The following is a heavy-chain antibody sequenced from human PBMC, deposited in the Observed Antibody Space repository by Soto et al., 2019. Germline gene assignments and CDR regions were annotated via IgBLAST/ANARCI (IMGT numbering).Heavy chain of an antibody. Sequence: SETLSLTCAVYGGSFSGYYWSWIRQPPGKGLEWIGEINHSGSTNYNPSLKSRVTISVDTSKNQFSLKLSSVTAADTAVYYCARGGRFLEWFFRRGYYCYYMDVWGKGTTVTVSS. D-gene: IGHD3-3*01. CDR2: INHSGST. CDR3: ARGGRFLEWFFRRGYYCYYMDV. V-gene: IGHV4-34*01. J-gene: IGHJ6*03. CDR1: GGSFSGYY.